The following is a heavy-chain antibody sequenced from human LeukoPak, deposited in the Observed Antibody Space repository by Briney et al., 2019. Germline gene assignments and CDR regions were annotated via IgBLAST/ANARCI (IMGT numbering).Heavy chain of an antibody. CDR3: ARVRIAAAGRSSFDY. Sequence: GGSLRLSCAASGFTFSSYSMNWVRQAPGKGLEWVSSISSSSSYIYYADSVKGRFTTSRDNAKNSLYLQMNSLRAEDTAVYYCARVRIAAAGRSSFDYWGQGTLVTVSS. V-gene: IGHV3-21*01. D-gene: IGHD6-13*01. CDR2: ISSSSSYI. J-gene: IGHJ4*02. CDR1: GFTFSSYS.